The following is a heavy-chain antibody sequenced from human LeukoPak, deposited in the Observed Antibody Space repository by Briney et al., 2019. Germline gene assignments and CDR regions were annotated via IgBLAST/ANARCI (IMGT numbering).Heavy chain of an antibody. V-gene: IGHV3-48*04. CDR3: ARDYYDSSGVDY. J-gene: IGHJ4*02. D-gene: IGHD3-22*01. CDR2: ISSSGSTI. Sequence: GGSLRLSCAASGFTFSSYWMSWVRQAPGKGLEWVSYISSSGSTIYYADSVKGRFTISRDNAKNSLYLQMNSLRAEDTAVYYCARDYYDSSGVDYWGQGTLVTVSS. CDR1: GFTFSSYW.